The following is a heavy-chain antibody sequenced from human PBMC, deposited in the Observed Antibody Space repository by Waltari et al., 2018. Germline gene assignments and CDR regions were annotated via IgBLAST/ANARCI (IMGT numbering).Heavy chain of an antibody. J-gene: IGHJ3*02. CDR1: GGSISSSSYY. Sequence: QLQLQESGPGLVKPSETLSLTCTVSGGSISSSSYYWGWIRQPPGKGLEWIGSIYYSGSTYYNPSLKSRVTISVDTSKNQFSLKLSSVTAADTAVYYCARVRYSSSWLLGAFDIWGQGTMVTVSS. CDR2: IYYSGST. D-gene: IGHD6-13*01. CDR3: ARVRYSSSWLLGAFDI. V-gene: IGHV4-39*07.